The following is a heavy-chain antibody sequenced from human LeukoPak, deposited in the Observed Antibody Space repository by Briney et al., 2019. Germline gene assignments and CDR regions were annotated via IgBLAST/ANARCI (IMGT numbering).Heavy chain of an antibody. CDR1: GFTFYNYA. CDR3: VRAAPQNCYPSSCSLFDK. J-gene: IGHJ4*02. D-gene: IGHD2-2*01. CDR2: MMIGGDGK. V-gene: IGHV3-23*01. Sequence: GGSLRLSCAGSGFTFYNYAMGWVRRAPRQGLEWVSTMMIGGDGKHYADSVKGRFTISRDRSESTLFLQMDDLRADDTAVYYCVRAAPQNCYPSSCSLFDKWGQGTLVTVSS.